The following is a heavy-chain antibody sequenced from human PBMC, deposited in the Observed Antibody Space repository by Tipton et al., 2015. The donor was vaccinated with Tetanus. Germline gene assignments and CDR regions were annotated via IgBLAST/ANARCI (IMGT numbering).Heavy chain of an antibody. J-gene: IGHJ4*02. CDR3: VRGRGLGAYSFGFEY. CDR2: IYQTDST. CDR1: GGLITTGGYS. Sequence: TLSLTCNVSGGLITTGGYSWGWIRQPPGQGLEWLGYIYQTDSTYYNPSVRSRLTLSLQRSKNQVSRKLSSVTAADTAVYYCVRGRGLGAYSFGFEYWGQGALVTVSS. V-gene: IGHV4-30-2*01. D-gene: IGHD5-12*01.